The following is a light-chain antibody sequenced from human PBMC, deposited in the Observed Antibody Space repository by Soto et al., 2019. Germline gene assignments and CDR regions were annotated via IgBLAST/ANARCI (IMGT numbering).Light chain of an antibody. CDR3: QEYVNSPIS. Sequence: EIVLTQSPGILSLSPGERATLSCRASQSVSSSYLAWYQQKPGQAPRLLIYGASSRATGIPDRFSGSGSGTDFTLTISRREPADFAVYFCQEYVNSPISFGQRTRLEIK. CDR1: QSVSSSY. V-gene: IGKV3-20*01. J-gene: IGKJ5*01. CDR2: GAS.